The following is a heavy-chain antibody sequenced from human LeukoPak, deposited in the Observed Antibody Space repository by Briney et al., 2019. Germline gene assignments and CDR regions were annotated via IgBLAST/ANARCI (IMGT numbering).Heavy chain of an antibody. CDR3: ARVTLLEWLFNFDY. V-gene: IGHV4-59*08. CDR1: GGSISSYY. J-gene: IGHJ4*02. Sequence: PSETLSLTCTVSGGSISSYYWSWIRQPPGKGLEWIGYIYYSGSTYYSPSLKSRVTISVDTSKNQFSLKLSSVTAADTAVYYCARVTLLEWLFNFDYWGQGTLVTVSS. CDR2: IYYSGST. D-gene: IGHD3-3*01.